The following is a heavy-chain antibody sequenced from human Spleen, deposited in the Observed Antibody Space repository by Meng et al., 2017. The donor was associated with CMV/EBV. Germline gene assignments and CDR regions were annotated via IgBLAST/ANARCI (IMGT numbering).Heavy chain of an antibody. Sequence: ASVKVSCKASGYTFTGYYMHWVRQAPGQGLEWMGWINPNSGGTNYAQKFQGRVTMTRDTSISTAYMELSRLRSDDTAVYYCARGYCSGASCYIDDWGQGTLVTVSS. V-gene: IGHV1-2*02. CDR2: INPNSGGT. CDR1: GYTFTGYY. J-gene: IGHJ4*02. CDR3: ARGYCSGASCYIDD. D-gene: IGHD2-2*02.